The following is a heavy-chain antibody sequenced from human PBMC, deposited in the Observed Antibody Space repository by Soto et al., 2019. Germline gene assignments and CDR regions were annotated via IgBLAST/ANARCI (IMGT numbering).Heavy chain of an antibody. CDR1: GFTFXSYW. J-gene: IGHJ4*02. D-gene: IGHD3-10*01. CDR3: ARGGSGTYLLDS. V-gene: IGHV3-74*01. Sequence: EVQLVESGGGLVQPGGSLRLSCAASGFTFXSYWMHWVRQVPGKGLVWVSRIKYDGSTTTYADSVKGRFTISRDNGENTVYLQMNSLRAEETAVYYCARGGSGTYLLDSWGQGTLVTVSS. CDR2: IKYDGSTT.